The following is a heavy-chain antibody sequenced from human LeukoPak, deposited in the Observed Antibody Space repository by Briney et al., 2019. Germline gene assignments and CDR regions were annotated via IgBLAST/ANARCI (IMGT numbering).Heavy chain of an antibody. Sequence: ASVKVSCKASRYTFTSYDINWVQQAPGQGLEWMGWISAYNGNTNYAQKLQGRVTMTTDTSTSTAYMELRSLRSDDTAVYYCARVFLRSVIWAHDAFDIWGQGTMVTVSS. D-gene: IGHD3-16*02. CDR1: RYTFTSYD. J-gene: IGHJ3*02. V-gene: IGHV1-18*01. CDR3: ARVFLRSVIWAHDAFDI. CDR2: ISAYNGNT.